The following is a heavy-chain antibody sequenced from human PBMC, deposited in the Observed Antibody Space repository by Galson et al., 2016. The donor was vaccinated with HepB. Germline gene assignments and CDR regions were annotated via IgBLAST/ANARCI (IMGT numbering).Heavy chain of an antibody. CDR1: GYTFIHFA. V-gene: IGHV7-4-1*02. CDR3: ARAYNFFDY. J-gene: IGHJ4*02. D-gene: IGHD5-24*01. Sequence: SCKASGYTFIHFAVNWVRQAPGQGLEWMGWINTNTGNPTYAQDFTGRFVFSMDTSVSTAYLQINNLDAEDTAVYYCARAYNFFDYWGQGTVVTVSS. CDR2: INTNTGNP.